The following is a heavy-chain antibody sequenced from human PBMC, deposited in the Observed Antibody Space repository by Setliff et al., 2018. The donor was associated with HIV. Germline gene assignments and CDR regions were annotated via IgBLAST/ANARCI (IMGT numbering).Heavy chain of an antibody. Sequence: SETLSLTCNVSGGSFIGSSFQSTWIRQPPGRGLEWIGGIAYSGTTVYTNDNPSLESRVTVSEDTSRHQFFLKLTSVTADDTGISYCAREPDYWGQGILVTVSS. CDR1: GGSFIGSSFQ. CDR3: AREPDY. V-gene: IGHV4-39*07. CDR2: IAYSGTTVYT. J-gene: IGHJ4*02.